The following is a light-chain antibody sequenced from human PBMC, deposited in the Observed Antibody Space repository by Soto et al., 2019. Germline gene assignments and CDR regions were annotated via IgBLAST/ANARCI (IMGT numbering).Light chain of an antibody. CDR1: QSVISTS. CDR2: GAS. CDR3: QYYVQL. V-gene: IGKV3-20*01. J-gene: IGKJ3*01. Sequence: IVLTQSPGTLSLSPGERATLSCRASQSVISTSLAWYQQKPGQAPRLLIYGASSRATGIPDRFSGSGSGTDFTLTISRLEPEDFAVYYCQYYVQLFGPGTKVDIK.